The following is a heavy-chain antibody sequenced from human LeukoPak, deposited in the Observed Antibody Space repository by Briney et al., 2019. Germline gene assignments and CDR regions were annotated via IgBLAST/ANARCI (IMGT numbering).Heavy chain of an antibody. CDR1: GGSISSSSYY. D-gene: IGHD4-11*01. J-gene: IGHJ4*02. CDR3: ARHGSDYSDYQPFDY. Sequence: SETLSLTCTVSGGSISSSSYYWGWIRQPPGKGLEWIGSIYYSGSTYYNPSLKSRVTISVDTSKNQFSLKLSSVTAADTAVYYCARHGSDYSDYQPFDYWGQGTLVTVSS. CDR2: IYYSGST. V-gene: IGHV4-39*01.